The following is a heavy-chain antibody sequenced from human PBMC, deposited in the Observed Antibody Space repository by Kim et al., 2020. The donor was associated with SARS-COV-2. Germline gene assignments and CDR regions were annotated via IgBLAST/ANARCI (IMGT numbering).Heavy chain of an antibody. CDR1: GFTFSSYS. D-gene: IGHD2-2*01. V-gene: IGHV3-21*01. CDR2: ISSSSSYI. Sequence: GGSLRLSCAASGFTFSSYSMNWVRQAPGKGLEWVSSISSSSSYIYYADSVKGRFTISRDNAKNSLYLQMNSLRAEDTAVYYCAALRSDCSSTSCDAFDIWGQGQMVPVSS. J-gene: IGHJ3*02. CDR3: AALRSDCSSTSCDAFDI.